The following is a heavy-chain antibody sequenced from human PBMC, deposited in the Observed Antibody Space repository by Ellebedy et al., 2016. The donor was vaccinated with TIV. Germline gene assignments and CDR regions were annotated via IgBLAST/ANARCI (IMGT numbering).Heavy chain of an antibody. Sequence: AASVKVSCKASGYTFTSYYMHWVRQAPGQGLEWMGWINPNSGGTNYAQKFQGRVTMTRDTSISTAYMELSRLRSDDTAMYYCASRGGSWLDRISGSYEHDYWGQGTLVTVSS. J-gene: IGHJ4*02. CDR1: GYTFTSYY. V-gene: IGHV1-2*02. CDR3: ASRGGSWLDRISGSYEHDY. CDR2: INPNSGGT. D-gene: IGHD1-26*01.